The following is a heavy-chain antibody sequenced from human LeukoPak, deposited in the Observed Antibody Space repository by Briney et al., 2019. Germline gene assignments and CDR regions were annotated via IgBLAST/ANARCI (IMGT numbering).Heavy chain of an antibody. CDR3: ARHAYSSGWYLPTEDAFDI. D-gene: IGHD6-19*01. J-gene: IGHJ3*02. V-gene: IGHV4-31*03. Sequence: SQTLSLTCTVSGGSISSGGYYWSWIRQHPGKGLEWIGYIYYSGSTNYNPSLKSRVTISVDTSKNQFSLKLSSVTAADTAVYYCARHAYSSGWYLPTEDAFDIWGQGTMVTVSS. CDR2: IYYSGST. CDR1: GGSISSGGYY.